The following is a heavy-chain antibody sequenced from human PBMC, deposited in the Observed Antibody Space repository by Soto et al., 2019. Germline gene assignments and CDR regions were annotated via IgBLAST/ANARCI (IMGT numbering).Heavy chain of an antibody. CDR3: ARLLYCSSTSCYTTWWFDP. Sequence: LSLTCTASGGSISSSSYYWGWIRQPPGKGLEWIGSIYYSGSTYYNPSLKSRVTISVDTSKNQFSLKLSSVTAADTAVYYCARLLYCSSTSCYTTWWFDPWGQGTLVTVSS. V-gene: IGHV4-39*01. CDR2: IYYSGST. D-gene: IGHD2-2*02. J-gene: IGHJ5*02. CDR1: GGSISSSSYY.